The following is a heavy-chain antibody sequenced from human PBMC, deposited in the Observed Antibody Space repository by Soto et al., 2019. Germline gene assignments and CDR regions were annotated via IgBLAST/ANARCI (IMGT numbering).Heavy chain of an antibody. Sequence: LRLSCAASGFTFSSYDMHWVRQATGIGLEWVSSIGTAGDTYYPDSVKGRFTISRENAKNSLYLQMNSLRAGDTAVYYCTRGLYSSGWYWFDYWGQGALVTVSS. D-gene: IGHD6-19*01. CDR3: TRGLYSSGWYWFDY. V-gene: IGHV3-13*01. CDR2: IGTAGDT. CDR1: GFTFSSYD. J-gene: IGHJ4*02.